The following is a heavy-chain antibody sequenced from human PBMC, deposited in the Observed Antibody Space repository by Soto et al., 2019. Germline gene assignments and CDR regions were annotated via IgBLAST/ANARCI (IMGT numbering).Heavy chain of an antibody. CDR3: AREFTYYVSSDSYIDY. Sequence: SHTLSLTCAISGDSVSGNSAAWNWIRQSPSRGLEWLGRTYYRSRWYNDYAVSVKSRITVTPDTSKNQFSLHLNSVTPEDTAVYYCAREFTYYVSSDSYIDYWGQGDLVTVSS. D-gene: IGHD3-16*01. CDR2: TYYRSRWYN. CDR1: GDSVSGNSAA. J-gene: IGHJ4*02. V-gene: IGHV6-1*01.